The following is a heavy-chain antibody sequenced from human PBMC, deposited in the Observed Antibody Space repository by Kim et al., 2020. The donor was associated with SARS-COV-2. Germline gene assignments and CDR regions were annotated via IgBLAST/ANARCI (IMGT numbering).Heavy chain of an antibody. CDR2: ISSSSSYI. CDR1: GFTFSSYS. CDR3: ARDGSSTSWGNWFDP. J-gene: IGHJ5*02. Sequence: GGSLRLSCVASGFTFSSYSMNWVRQAPGKGLEWVSSISSSSSYIYYADSVKGRFTISRDNAKNSLYLQMNSLRAEDTAVYYCARDGSSTSWGNWFDPWGQGTLVTVSS. V-gene: IGHV3-21*01. D-gene: IGHD2-2*01.